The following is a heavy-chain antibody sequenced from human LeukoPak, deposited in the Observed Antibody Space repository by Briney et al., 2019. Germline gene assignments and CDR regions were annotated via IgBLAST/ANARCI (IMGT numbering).Heavy chain of an antibody. CDR1: GYTFTSYG. CDR2: ISAYNGNT. J-gene: IGHJ3*02. Sequence: GASVKVSYKAPGYTFTSYGISWVRQAPGQGLEWMGWISAYNGNTNYAQKLQGRVTMTTDTSTSTAYMELRSLRSDDTAVYYCARVRYSSGWYEIVGAFDIWGQGTMVTVSS. CDR3: ARVRYSSGWYEIVGAFDI. V-gene: IGHV1-18*01. D-gene: IGHD6-19*01.